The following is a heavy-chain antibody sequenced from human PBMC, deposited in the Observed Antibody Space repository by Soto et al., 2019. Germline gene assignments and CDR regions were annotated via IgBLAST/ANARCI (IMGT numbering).Heavy chain of an antibody. CDR3: AKDLTLITFGGVIVPSYFDY. Sequence: EVQLLESGGGLVQPGGSLRLSCAASGFTFSSYAMSWVRQAPGKGLEWVSAISGSGGSTYYADSVKGRFTISRDNSKNTLYLQMNSLRAEDTAVYYCAKDLTLITFGGVIVPSYFDYGGQGTLVTVSS. CDR2: ISGSGGST. J-gene: IGHJ4*02. CDR1: GFTFSSYA. V-gene: IGHV3-23*01. D-gene: IGHD3-16*02.